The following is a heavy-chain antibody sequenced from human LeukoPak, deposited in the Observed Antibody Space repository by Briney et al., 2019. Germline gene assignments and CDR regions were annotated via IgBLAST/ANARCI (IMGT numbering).Heavy chain of an antibody. CDR3: ARQMPLGEFDY. V-gene: IGHV1-3*01. J-gene: IGHJ4*02. Sequence: ASVKVSSKASGYTFTTYAMHWVRQAPGQRLEWMGWISGGNGNTRYSQKFQGRVTFTRDTSASTAYMELSSLRSEDTAVYYCARQMPLGEFDYWGQGTLVTVSS. CDR1: GYTFTTYA. CDR2: ISGGNGNT. D-gene: IGHD2-2*01.